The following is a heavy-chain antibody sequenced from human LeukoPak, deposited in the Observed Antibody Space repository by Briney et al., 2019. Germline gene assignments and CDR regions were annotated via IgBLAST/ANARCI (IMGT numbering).Heavy chain of an antibody. D-gene: IGHD2-15*01. CDR1: GFTFSSSA. J-gene: IGHJ4*02. CDR3: AKQLGYCSDGSCYFPY. CDR2: ISNNGGYT. V-gene: IGHV3-23*01. Sequence: GGSLRLSCAASGFTFSSSAMSWVRQAPGKGLEWVSAISNNGGYTYYADSVQGRFTIFRDNSKSTLCLQMNSLRAEDTAVYYCAKQLGYCSDGSCYFPYWGQGALVTVSS.